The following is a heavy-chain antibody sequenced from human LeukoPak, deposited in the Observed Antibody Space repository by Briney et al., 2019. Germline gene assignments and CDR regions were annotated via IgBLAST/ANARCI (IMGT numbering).Heavy chain of an antibody. CDR2: ISAYNGNT. CDR3: ARLSIYSGYDYVIDY. J-gene: IGHJ4*02. D-gene: IGHD5-12*01. CDR1: GYTFTSYV. Sequence: ASVKVSCKASGYTFTSYVISWVRQAPGQGLEWMGWISAYNGNTNYAQKLQGRVTMTTDTSTSTAYMELRSLRSDGTAVYYCARLSIYSGYDYVIDYWGQGTLVTVSS. V-gene: IGHV1-18*01.